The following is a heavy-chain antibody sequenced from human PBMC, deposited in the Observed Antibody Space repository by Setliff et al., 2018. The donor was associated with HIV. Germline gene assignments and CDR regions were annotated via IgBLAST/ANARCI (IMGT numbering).Heavy chain of an antibody. CDR1: GGTFTSPG. Sequence: SVKVSCKASGGTFTSPGLNWVRQAPGQGLEWMGGIIPILDVPNYAQKFKGRVTITEDKSTSTGHMELSSLRSEDTAVYYCARGRHFDSSGTSNYWGQGTLVTVSS. J-gene: IGHJ4*02. CDR3: ARGRHFDSSGTSNY. V-gene: IGHV1-69*10. CDR2: IIPILDVP. D-gene: IGHD3-22*01.